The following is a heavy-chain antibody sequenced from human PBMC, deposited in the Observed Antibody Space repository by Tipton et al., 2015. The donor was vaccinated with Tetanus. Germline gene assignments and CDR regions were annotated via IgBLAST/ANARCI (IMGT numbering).Heavy chain of an antibody. V-gene: IGHV3-7*01. CDR2: IRQNGNEK. CDR3: ASERGTSGWGF. D-gene: IGHD6-19*01. CDR1: GFTFSSYW. J-gene: IGHJ4*02. Sequence: SLRLSCAASGFTFSSYWMDWVRQAPGKRLEWVAAIRQNGNEKYYVDSVKGRFTISRDNTKNSLYLQMNSLRAEDTAVYYCASERGTSGWGFWGQGTLVSVSS.